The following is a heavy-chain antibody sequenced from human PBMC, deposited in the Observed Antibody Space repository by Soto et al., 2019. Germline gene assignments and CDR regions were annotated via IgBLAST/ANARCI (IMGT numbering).Heavy chain of an antibody. CDR3: ARDQLYYNDISGRPLNAFDV. CDR1: GFVFSTYS. J-gene: IGHJ3*01. Sequence: PGGSLRLSCVASGFVFSTYSMNWVRQAPGKGLEWVSSISSSSSHISYADSVKGRFTISRGNAKNSLYLQMNSLRAEDTAVYYCARDQLYYNDISGRPLNAFDVCGQGTMVTVSS. CDR2: ISSSSSHI. V-gene: IGHV3-21*01. D-gene: IGHD3-22*01.